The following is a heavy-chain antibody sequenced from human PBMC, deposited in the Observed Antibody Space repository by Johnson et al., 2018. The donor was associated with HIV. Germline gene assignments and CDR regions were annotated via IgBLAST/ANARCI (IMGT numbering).Heavy chain of an antibody. CDR2: IKEDGTEK. Sequence: VQLVESGGGLVQRGGSLRLSCVASGFTFSNYGMLWVRQAPGKGLEWVANIKEDGTEKVYVDSVKGRFTISRDNAKNSLYLQMNSLSAEDTAVYYCAKPLVGATRDYAFDIWGQGTMVTVSS. CDR1: GFTFSNYG. D-gene: IGHD1-26*01. CDR3: AKPLVGATRDYAFDI. J-gene: IGHJ3*02. V-gene: IGHV3-7*01.